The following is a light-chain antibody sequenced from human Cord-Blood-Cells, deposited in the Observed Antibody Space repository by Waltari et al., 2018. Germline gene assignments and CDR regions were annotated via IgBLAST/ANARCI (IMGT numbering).Light chain of an antibody. CDR2: AAS. CDR1: QSISSY. V-gene: IGKV1-39*01. CDR3: QQSYSTPYT. J-gene: IGKJ2*01. Sequence: IQMTHSPSSLSASVGDRVSLTCRASQSISSYLNWYQQKPGKAPTLLIYAASSLQSGVPSRFSGSGSGTDFTLTISSLQPEDFATYYCQQSYSTPYTFGQGTKLEIK.